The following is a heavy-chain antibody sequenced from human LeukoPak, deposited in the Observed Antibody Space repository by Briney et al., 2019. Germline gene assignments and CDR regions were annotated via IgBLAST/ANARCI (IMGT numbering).Heavy chain of an antibody. Sequence: GGSLRLSCTASGFTFSDYYMSWIRQAPGKGLEWLSYISTSGDSVSYVDSVEGRFTISRDNAKNSLYLQIDSLRAEDTAMYYCARDRQFRLHDPWGQGILVTVSS. CDR1: GFTFSDYY. J-gene: IGHJ5*02. D-gene: IGHD3-16*01. CDR3: ARDRQFRLHDP. CDR2: ISTSGDSV. V-gene: IGHV3-11*01.